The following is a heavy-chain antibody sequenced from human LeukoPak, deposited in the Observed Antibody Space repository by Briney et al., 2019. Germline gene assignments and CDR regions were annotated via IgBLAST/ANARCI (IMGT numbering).Heavy chain of an antibody. CDR2: MNPNSGNT. J-gene: IGHJ4*02. CDR3: ATAYCSSTSCLDY. V-gene: IGHV1-8*03. Sequence: ASVKVSCKASGYTFTSYDINWVRQATGQGLEWMGWMNPNSGNTGYAQKFQGRVTITRNTSISTAYMELSSLRSEDTAVYYCATAYCSSTSCLDYWGQGTLVTVSS. CDR1: GYTFTSYD. D-gene: IGHD2-2*01.